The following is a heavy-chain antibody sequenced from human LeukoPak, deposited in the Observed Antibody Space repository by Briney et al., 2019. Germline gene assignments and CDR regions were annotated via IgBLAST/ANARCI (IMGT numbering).Heavy chain of an antibody. Sequence: SETLSLTCTVSGGSLSSGSSCWNWTRHPAWTGLEWIGRIYTSGSTYYNPSLKSRVTISVDTSKNQFSLKLSSVTAADTAVYYCARVVWQQLAGGDWFDPWGQGTLVTVSS. CDR3: ARVVWQQLAGGDWFDP. D-gene: IGHD6-13*01. CDR2: IYTSGST. J-gene: IGHJ5*02. CDR1: GGSLSSGSSC. V-gene: IGHV4-61*02.